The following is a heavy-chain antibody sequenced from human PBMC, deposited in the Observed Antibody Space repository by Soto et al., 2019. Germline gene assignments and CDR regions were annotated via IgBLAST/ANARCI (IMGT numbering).Heavy chain of an antibody. CDR1: GFTFSSYW. J-gene: IGHJ6*02. Sequence: GGSLRLSCAASGFTFSSYWMHWVRQAPGKGLVWVSRINSDGSSTSYADSVKGRFTISRDNAKNTLYLQMNSLRAEDTAVYYCAIFPDYYDSSGYYYDYYYGMDVWGQGTTVTVSS. CDR2: INSDGSST. V-gene: IGHV3-74*01. D-gene: IGHD3-22*01. CDR3: AIFPDYYDSSGYYYDYYYGMDV.